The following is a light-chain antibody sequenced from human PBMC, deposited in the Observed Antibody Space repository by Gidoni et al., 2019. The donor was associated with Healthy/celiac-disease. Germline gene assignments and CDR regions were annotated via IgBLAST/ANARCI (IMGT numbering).Light chain of an antibody. CDR3: QQYNNWPPHT. Sequence: EIVMTQSPATLSVSPGERATLSCRASQSVSSNLAWYQQKPGQAPRLLIYGASTRATGIPARFSGSGSGTEFTLTISSLQSEDFAVYYCQQYNNWPPHTFGPXTKVDIK. CDR2: GAS. J-gene: IGKJ3*01. V-gene: IGKV3-15*01. CDR1: QSVSSN.